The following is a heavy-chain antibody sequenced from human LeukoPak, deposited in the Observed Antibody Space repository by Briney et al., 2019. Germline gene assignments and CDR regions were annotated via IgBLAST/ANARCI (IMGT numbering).Heavy chain of an antibody. CDR3: ARAPPITVAFGELLTDY. CDR1: GARFSSYA. Sequence: GASVNLTCKGSGARFSSYAISWVRQAPGQGLGWMGLTNPNSGGTNYGQKFQGRFTMTRDTSISTAYMELSRLRSDDTAVYYCARAPPITVAFGELLTDYWGQGTLVTVSS. D-gene: IGHD3-10*01. V-gene: IGHV1-2*02. CDR2: TNPNSGGT. J-gene: IGHJ4*02.